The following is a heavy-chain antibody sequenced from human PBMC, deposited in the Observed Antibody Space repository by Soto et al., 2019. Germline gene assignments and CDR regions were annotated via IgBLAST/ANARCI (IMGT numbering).Heavy chain of an antibody. CDR3: ARRWSYYGSGSQFDY. J-gene: IGHJ4*02. CDR1: GGSISSSSYY. Sequence: SETLSLTCTVSGGSISSSSYYWGWIRQPPGKGLEWIGSIYYSGSTYYNPSLKSRVTISVDTSKNQFSLKLSSVTAADTAVYYCARRWSYYGSGSQFDYWGQGTLVTVSS. V-gene: IGHV4-39*01. D-gene: IGHD3-10*01. CDR2: IYYSGST.